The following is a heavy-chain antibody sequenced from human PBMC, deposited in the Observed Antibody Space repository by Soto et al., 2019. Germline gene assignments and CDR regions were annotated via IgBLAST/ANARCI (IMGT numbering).Heavy chain of an antibody. CDR2: ISAYNGNT. J-gene: IGHJ6*03. Sequence: ASVKVSCKASGYTFTSYGISWVRQAPGQGLEWMGWISAYNGNTNYAQKLQGRDTMTTDTSKSTAYMELRSLRSDDTAVYYCGINSNYVGGYYYMDVWGKGTTVTVSS. CDR3: GINSNYVGGYYYMDV. CDR1: GYTFTSYG. V-gene: IGHV1-18*01. D-gene: IGHD4-4*01.